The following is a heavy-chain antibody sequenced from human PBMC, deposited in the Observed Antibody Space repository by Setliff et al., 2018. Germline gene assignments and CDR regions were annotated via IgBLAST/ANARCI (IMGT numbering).Heavy chain of an antibody. D-gene: IGHD3-3*01. J-gene: IGHJ4*02. V-gene: IGHV4-39*01. CDR2: MYSSGST. Sequence: SETLSLTCTVSGGPINSDRYYWGWIRQPPGEGLEWIGSMYSSGSTYYNPSLKSRVTISVDTSQNQFSLKLSSVTAADTAAYYCASHPRVTIFGVVAFDYLGQGILVTVSS. CDR1: GGPINSDRYY. CDR3: ASHPRVTIFGVVAFDY.